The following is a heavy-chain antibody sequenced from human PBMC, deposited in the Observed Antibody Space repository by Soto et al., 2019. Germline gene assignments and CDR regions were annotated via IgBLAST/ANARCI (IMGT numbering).Heavy chain of an antibody. CDR1: GFTFSSYG. CDR2: IWYDGSNK. CDR3: ARDTGYYDFWSGYYFGMDV. J-gene: IGHJ6*02. Sequence: PGGSLRLSCAASGFTFSSYGMHWVRQAPGKGLEWVAVIWYDGSNKYYADSVKGRFTISRDNSKNTLYLQMNSLRAEDTAVYYCARDTGYYDFWSGYYFGMDVWGQGTTVTVSS. D-gene: IGHD3-3*01. V-gene: IGHV3-33*01.